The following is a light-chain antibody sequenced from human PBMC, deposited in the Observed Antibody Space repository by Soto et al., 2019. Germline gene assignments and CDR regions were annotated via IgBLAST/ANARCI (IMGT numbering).Light chain of an antibody. Sequence: QSALTQPASVSGSPGQSITISCTGTSSDVGGYNYVSWYQQHPGKAPKLMIYDVSNRTSGFSNRFSGSKSGNTGSLTISGLQAEDEGDYCCSSYTSSSALVVLGGGTQLAVL. V-gene: IGLV2-14*01. CDR3: SSYTSSSALVV. CDR1: SSDVGGYNY. CDR2: DVS. J-gene: IGLJ2*01.